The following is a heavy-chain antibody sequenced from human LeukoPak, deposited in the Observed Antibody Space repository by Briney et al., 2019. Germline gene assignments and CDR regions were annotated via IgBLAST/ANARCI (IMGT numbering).Heavy chain of an antibody. J-gene: IGHJ5*02. CDR1: GGSISSSSYY. CDR3: ARYHLYCSGGSCYDWFDP. Sequence: SETLSLTCTVSGGSISSSSYYWGWIRQPPGKGLEWIGSIYYSGSTYYNPSLKSRVTISVDTSKNQFSLKLSSVTAADTAVYYCARYHLYCSGGSCYDWFDPWGQGTLVTVSS. V-gene: IGHV4-39*01. D-gene: IGHD2-15*01. CDR2: IYYSGST.